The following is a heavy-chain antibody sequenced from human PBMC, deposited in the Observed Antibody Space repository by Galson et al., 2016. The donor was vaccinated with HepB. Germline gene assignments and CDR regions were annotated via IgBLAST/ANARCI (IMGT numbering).Heavy chain of an antibody. CDR1: GYTFTSYG. D-gene: IGHD3-3*01. Sequence: SVKVSCKASGYTFTSYGISWVRQAPGQGLEWMGWISAYNGNTNYAQKLQGRVIMTTDTSTSTAYMELRSLKSDDTAVYYCARDGLRFLEWLSPHWYFDLWGRGTLVTVSS. CDR3: ARDGLRFLEWLSPHWYFDL. CDR2: ISAYNGNT. V-gene: IGHV1-18*01. J-gene: IGHJ2*01.